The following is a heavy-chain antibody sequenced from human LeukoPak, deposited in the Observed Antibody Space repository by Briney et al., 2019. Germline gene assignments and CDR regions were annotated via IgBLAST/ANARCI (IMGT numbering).Heavy chain of an antibody. CDR1: GYLFTTYW. CDR2: IYPGDSDT. J-gene: IGHJ4*02. Sequence: GESLKISCKGSGYLFTTYWIGWVRQMPGRGLEWMGIIYPGDSDTRYSPSFQGQVTISADKSISTAYLQWSSLKASDTAMYYCARLHLADTAIPFDYWSQGTLVTVSS. V-gene: IGHV5-51*01. CDR3: ARLHLADTAIPFDY. D-gene: IGHD5-18*01.